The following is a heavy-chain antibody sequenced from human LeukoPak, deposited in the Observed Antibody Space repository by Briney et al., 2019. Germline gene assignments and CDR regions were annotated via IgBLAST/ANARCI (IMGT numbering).Heavy chain of an antibody. J-gene: IGHJ3*02. CDR2: ISAYNGNT. V-gene: IGHV1-18*04. Sequence: GASVKVSCKASGYTFTGYYMHWVRQAPGQGLEWMGWISAYNGNTNYAQKLQGRVTMTTDTSTSTAYMELRSLRSDDTAVYYCARATGDDAFDIWGQGTMVTVSS. CDR3: ARATGDDAFDI. CDR1: GYTFTGYY. D-gene: IGHD7-27*01.